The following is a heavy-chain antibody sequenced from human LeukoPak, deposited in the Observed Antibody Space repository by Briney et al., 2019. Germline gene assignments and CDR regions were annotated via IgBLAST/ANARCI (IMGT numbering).Heavy chain of an antibody. Sequence: ASVKVSCKASGYTFTGYYMHWVRQAPGQGLEWMGWINPNSGGTNYAQKSQGRVTMTRDTSISTAYMELSRLRSDDTAVYYCASWVGATVTYYYYYGMDVWGQGTTVTVSS. V-gene: IGHV1-2*02. CDR2: INPNSGGT. J-gene: IGHJ6*02. CDR1: GYTFTGYY. CDR3: ASWVGATVTYYYYYGMDV. D-gene: IGHD4-17*01.